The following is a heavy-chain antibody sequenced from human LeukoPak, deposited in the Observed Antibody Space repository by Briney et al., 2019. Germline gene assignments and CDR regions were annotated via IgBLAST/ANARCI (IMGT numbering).Heavy chain of an antibody. CDR3: ARVRDGYKVDY. Sequence: SETLSLTCTVSGGSISSYYWSWIRQPPGKGLEWIGYIYHSGSTNYNPSLKSRVTISVDTSKNQFSLKLSSVTAADTAVYYCARVRDGYKVDYWGQGTLVTVSS. V-gene: IGHV4-59*01. D-gene: IGHD5-24*01. J-gene: IGHJ4*02. CDR2: IYHSGST. CDR1: GGSISSYY.